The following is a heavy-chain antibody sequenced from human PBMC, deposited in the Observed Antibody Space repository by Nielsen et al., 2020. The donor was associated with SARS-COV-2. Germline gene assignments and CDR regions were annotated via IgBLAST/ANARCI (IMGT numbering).Heavy chain of an antibody. Sequence: ASVKVSCKASGYSFTTYAIHWARQAPGQRLEWMGWINADNGNTRYSQEFQGRVTLNRDTSATTAYMELSSLRSEDTAVFYCARDGPFRAPYYDFWSASHYFDYWGQGSLVTVSS. J-gene: IGHJ4*02. CDR3: ARDGPFRAPYYDFWSASHYFDY. CDR1: GYSFTTYA. CDR2: INADNGNT. D-gene: IGHD3-3*01. V-gene: IGHV1-3*01.